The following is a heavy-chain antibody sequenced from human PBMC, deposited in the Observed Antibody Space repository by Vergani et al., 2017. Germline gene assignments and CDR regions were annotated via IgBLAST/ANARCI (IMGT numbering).Heavy chain of an antibody. V-gene: IGHV1-58*01. J-gene: IGHJ6*03. CDR1: GFTFTSSA. CDR2: IVVGSGNT. CDR3: ASPEGTSSQLYYYMDV. Sequence: QMQLVQSGPEVKKPGTSVKVSCKASGFTFTSSAVQWVRQARGQRLEWIGWIVVGSGNTNYAQKFQERVTITRDMSTSTAYMELSSLRSEDTAVYYCASPEGTSSQLYYYMDVWGKGTTVTVSS. D-gene: IGHD2-2*01.